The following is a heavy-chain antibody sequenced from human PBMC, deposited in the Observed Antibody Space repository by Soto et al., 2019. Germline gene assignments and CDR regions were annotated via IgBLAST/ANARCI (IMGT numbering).Heavy chain of an antibody. Sequence: ASVKVSCKASGYTFTSYYMHWVRQAPGQGLEWMGIINPSGGSTSYAQKFQGRVTMTRDTSTSTAYMELSSLRSEDTAVYYCARGPVGSSSWFSGMDVCGQGTTVIVSS. V-gene: IGHV1-46*01. D-gene: IGHD6-13*01. CDR3: ARGPVGSSSWFSGMDV. CDR2: INPSGGST. CDR1: GYTFTSYY. J-gene: IGHJ6*02.